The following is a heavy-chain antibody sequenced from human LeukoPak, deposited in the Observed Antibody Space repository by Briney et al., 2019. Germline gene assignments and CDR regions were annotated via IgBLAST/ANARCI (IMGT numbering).Heavy chain of an antibody. D-gene: IGHD6-13*01. CDR2: INTNTGNP. CDR1: GYTFNSYA. J-gene: IGHJ5*02. Sequence: ASVKVSCKASGYTFNSYAMNWVRQAPGQGLEWMGWINTNTGNPTYAQGFTGRFVFSLDTSVSTAYLQISSLKAEDTAVYYCARVTRIAAAGTLWFDPWGQGTLVTVSS. V-gene: IGHV7-4-1*02. CDR3: ARVTRIAAAGTLWFDP.